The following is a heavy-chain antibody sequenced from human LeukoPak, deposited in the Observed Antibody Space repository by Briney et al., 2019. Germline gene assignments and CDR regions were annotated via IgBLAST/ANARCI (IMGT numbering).Heavy chain of an antibody. V-gene: IGHV4-34*01. J-gene: IGHJ5*02. Sequence: SETLSLTCTVSGGSISSHYWSWIRQPPGKGLEWIGEINHSGSTNYNPSLKSRVTISVDTSKNQFSLKLSSVTAADTAVYYCAREGVSNYVGWFDPWGQGTLVTVSS. CDR2: INHSGST. CDR3: AREGVSNYVGWFDP. CDR1: GGSISSHY. D-gene: IGHD4-11*01.